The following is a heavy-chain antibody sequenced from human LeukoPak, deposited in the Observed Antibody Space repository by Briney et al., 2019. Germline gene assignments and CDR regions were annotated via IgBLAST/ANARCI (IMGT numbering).Heavy chain of an antibody. D-gene: IGHD2-15*01. Sequence: SETLSLTCTVSGYSISTGYYWDWIRQPPGKGLEWIGTFYHGGSTYYNPSLKSRVTISVDTSKNQFSLNLTSVTAADTAVYYCARTQYCSGGSCYHGFDPWGQGTLVTVSS. J-gene: IGHJ5*02. CDR3: ARTQYCSGGSCYHGFDP. CDR2: FYHGGST. CDR1: GYSISTGYY. V-gene: IGHV4-38-2*02.